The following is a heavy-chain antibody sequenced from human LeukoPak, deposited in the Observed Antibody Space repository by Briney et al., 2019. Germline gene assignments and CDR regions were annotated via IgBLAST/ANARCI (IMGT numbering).Heavy chain of an antibody. D-gene: IGHD3-3*01. CDR2: ISSSSSCI. J-gene: IGHJ3*02. Sequence: KTGGSLRLSCAASGFTFSSYSMNWVRQAPGKGLEWVSSISSSSSCIYYADSVKGRFTISRDNAKNSLYLQMNSLRAEDTAVYYCARVRITIFGVVGDAFDIWGQGTMVTVSS. CDR3: ARVRITIFGVVGDAFDI. CDR1: GFTFSSYS. V-gene: IGHV3-21*01.